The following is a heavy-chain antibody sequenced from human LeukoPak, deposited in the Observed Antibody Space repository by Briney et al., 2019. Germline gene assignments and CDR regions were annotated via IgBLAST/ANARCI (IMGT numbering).Heavy chain of an antibody. Sequence: SVKVSCKASGGTFSSYAISWVRQAPGQGLEWMGGIIPIFGTANYAQKFQGRVTITTDESTSTAYMELSSLRSEDTAVYYYARGAPDCSGGSCYRRDYYYYMDVWGKGTTVTVSS. CDR3: ARGAPDCSGGSCYRRDYYYYMDV. CDR1: GGTFSSYA. D-gene: IGHD2-15*01. J-gene: IGHJ6*03. V-gene: IGHV1-69*05. CDR2: IIPIFGTA.